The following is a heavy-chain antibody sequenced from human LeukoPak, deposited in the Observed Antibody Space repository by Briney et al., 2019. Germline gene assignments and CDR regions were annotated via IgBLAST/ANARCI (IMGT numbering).Heavy chain of an antibody. J-gene: IGHJ4*02. Sequence: ASETLSLTCAVSGGSIGSRNWWSWVRQPPGKGLQWIGEIYQSGSSIYNPSLRSRVTMSVDKSKDQLSLKLSSVTAADTAVYYCARGIGAADFWGQGILVTVSS. CDR2: IYQSGSS. CDR3: ARGIGAADF. CDR1: GGSIGSRNW. V-gene: IGHV4-4*02. D-gene: IGHD3-16*01.